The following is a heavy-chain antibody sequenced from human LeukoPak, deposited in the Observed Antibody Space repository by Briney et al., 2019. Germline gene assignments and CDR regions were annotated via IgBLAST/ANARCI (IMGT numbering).Heavy chain of an antibody. J-gene: IGHJ4*02. V-gene: IGHV3-21*01. CDR3: ARGDSAAWDSYY. CDR2: ISVRSDYL. D-gene: IGHD2-15*01. Sequence: PGGSLRLSCAASGFTFSSYTMNWVRQAPGKGLEWVSSISVRSDYLYYADSVKGRFTISRDNAKSSMYLQMISLRAEDTAVYYCARGDSAAWDSYYWGQGTLVTVSS. CDR1: GFTFSSYT.